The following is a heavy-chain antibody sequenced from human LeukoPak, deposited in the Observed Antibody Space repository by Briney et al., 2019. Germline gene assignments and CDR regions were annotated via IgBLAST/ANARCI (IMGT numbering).Heavy chain of an antibody. D-gene: IGHD1-14*01. Sequence: ASVKVSCKVSGYTLTELSMHWVRQAPGKGLEWMGGFDPEDGETIYAQKFQGRVTMTRDTSISTAYMELSRLRSDDTAVYYCARGHLTSESQDYWGQGTLVTVSS. CDR1: GYTLTELS. J-gene: IGHJ4*02. CDR3: ARGHLTSESQDY. CDR2: FDPEDGET. V-gene: IGHV1-24*01.